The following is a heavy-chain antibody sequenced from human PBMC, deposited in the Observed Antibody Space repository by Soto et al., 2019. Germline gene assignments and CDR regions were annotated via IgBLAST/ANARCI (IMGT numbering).Heavy chain of an antibody. CDR3: ATVGYCGGVGCYATYYGMDV. D-gene: IGHD2-21*01. CDR2: ISGDGGTT. V-gene: IGHV3-23*01. J-gene: IGHJ6*02. CDR1: GFIFSNYG. Sequence: PGGSLRLSCAGSGFIFSNYGMSWVRQAPGKGLEWVSAISGDGGTTYYADSVKGRFTMSRDNSKNTLYLQMTSLRAEDTAVYYCATVGYCGGVGCYATYYGMDVWGQGTTVTVSS.